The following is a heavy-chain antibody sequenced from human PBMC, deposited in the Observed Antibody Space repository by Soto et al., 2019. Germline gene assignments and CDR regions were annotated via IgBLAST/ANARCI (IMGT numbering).Heavy chain of an antibody. Sequence: PGGSLRLSCEGFGYTFRGYGMIWVRQAPGKGLVWVSRINSDGSSTTYADSVKGRFTVSRDNAKNTLYLQMNSLRAEDTAVYYCARAGPSLGYYYYGMDVWAQGTTVTVSS. V-gene: IGHV3-74*01. CDR2: INSDGSST. J-gene: IGHJ6*02. CDR1: GYTFRGYG. D-gene: IGHD2-2*01. CDR3: ARAGPSLGYYYYGMDV.